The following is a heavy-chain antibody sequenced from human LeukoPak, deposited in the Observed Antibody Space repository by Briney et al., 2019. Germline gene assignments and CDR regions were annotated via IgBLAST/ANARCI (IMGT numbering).Heavy chain of an antibody. CDR3: ATSSDY. J-gene: IGHJ4*02. Sequence: PGRSLRLSCAASGFTFTSYAMSWVRQAPGKGLEWVSTISGSGGSTYYADSVKGRFTISRDNSKNTLYLQLKSLRAEDTAVYFCATSSDYWGQGTLVTVSS. CDR1: GFTFTSYA. V-gene: IGHV3-23*01. CDR2: ISGSGGST.